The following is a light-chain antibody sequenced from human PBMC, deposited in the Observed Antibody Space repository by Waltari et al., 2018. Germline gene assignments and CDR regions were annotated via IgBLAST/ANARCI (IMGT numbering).Light chain of an antibody. CDR3: HQHCTTPLT. Sequence: DIVMTQSPDSLTVSLGERATINCKSSQSVFFRSDKKNYLAWFQQKPGQPPKLLISWASSRESGVPERFSASGSGTDFTLTITNLQPEDVATYFCHQHCTTPLTFGQGTKV. V-gene: IGKV4-1*01. J-gene: IGKJ1*01. CDR2: WAS. CDR1: QSVFFRSDKKNY.